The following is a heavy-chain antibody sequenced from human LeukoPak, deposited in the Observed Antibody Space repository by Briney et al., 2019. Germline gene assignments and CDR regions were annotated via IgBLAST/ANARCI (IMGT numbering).Heavy chain of an antibody. CDR3: ASWSGNSEASYY. CDR1: GGSISTYY. J-gene: IGHJ4*02. D-gene: IGHD4-23*01. Sequence: PSETLSLTCTVSGGSISTYYGNWIRQAPGKGLEWIGYIYYSGSTNYNPSLKSRVTMSVDTSRNQFSLKLSSVTAADTAVYYCASWSGNSEASYYWGQGTLVTVSS. V-gene: IGHV4-59*12. CDR2: IYYSGST.